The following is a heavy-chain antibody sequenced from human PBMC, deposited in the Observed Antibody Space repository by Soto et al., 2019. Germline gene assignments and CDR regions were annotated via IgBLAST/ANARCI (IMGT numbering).Heavy chain of an antibody. Sequence: PGGSLRLSCAASGFTVSSNYMSWVRQAPGKGLEWVSVIYSGGSTYYADSVKGRFTISRDNSKNTLYLQMNSLRAEDTAVYYCARDQLAVAGTTARYFDYWGQGTLVTVSS. CDR2: IYSGGST. V-gene: IGHV3-66*01. J-gene: IGHJ4*02. CDR1: GFTVSSNY. D-gene: IGHD6-19*01. CDR3: ARDQLAVAGTTARYFDY.